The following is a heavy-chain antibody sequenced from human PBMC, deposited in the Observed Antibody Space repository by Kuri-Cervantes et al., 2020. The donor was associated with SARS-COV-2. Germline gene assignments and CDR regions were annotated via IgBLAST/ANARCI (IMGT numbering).Heavy chain of an antibody. CDR1: GFTFSSYS. Sequence: GGSLRLSCAASGFTFSSYSMNWVRQAPGKGPEWVSYISSSSTIYYADSVKGRFTISRDNAKNSLYLQMNSLRAEDTAVYYCAREGQLERPGAYYYYYYGMDVWGQGTTVTVSS. CDR2: ISSSSTI. CDR3: AREGQLERPGAYYYYYYGMDV. J-gene: IGHJ6*02. V-gene: IGHV3-48*04. D-gene: IGHD1-1*01.